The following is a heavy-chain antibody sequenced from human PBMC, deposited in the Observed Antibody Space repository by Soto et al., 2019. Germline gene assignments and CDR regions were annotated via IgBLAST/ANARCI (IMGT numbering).Heavy chain of an antibody. V-gene: IGHV4-4*02. Sequence: SETLSLTCAVSGGSISSSNWWSWVRQPPGKGLEWIGEIYHSGSTNYNPSLKSRVTISVDKSKNQFSLKLSSVTAADTAVYYCARLALRDVGSSGYRLNFDYWGQGTLVTVSS. D-gene: IGHD3-22*01. CDR2: IYHSGST. J-gene: IGHJ4*02. CDR1: GGSISSSNW. CDR3: ARLALRDVGSSGYRLNFDY.